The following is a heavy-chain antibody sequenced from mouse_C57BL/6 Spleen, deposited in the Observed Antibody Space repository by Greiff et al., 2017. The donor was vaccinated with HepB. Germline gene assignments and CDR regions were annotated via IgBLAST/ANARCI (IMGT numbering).Heavy chain of an antibody. CDR3: ARSDYSYVMDY. V-gene: IGHV8-12*01. CDR2: IYWDDDK. J-gene: IGHJ4*01. Sequence: ESGPGILQSSQTLSLTCSFSGFSLSTSGMGVSWIRQPSGKGLEWLAHIYWDDDKRYNPSLKSRLTISKDTSRNQVFLKITSVDTADTATYCGARSDYSYVMDYWGQGTSVTVSS. D-gene: IGHD2-4*01. CDR1: GFSLSTSGMG.